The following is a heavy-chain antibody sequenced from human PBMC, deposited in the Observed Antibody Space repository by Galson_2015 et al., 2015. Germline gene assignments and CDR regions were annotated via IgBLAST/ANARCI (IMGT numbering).Heavy chain of an antibody. CDR1: EFTFSNYY. J-gene: IGHJ6*03. D-gene: IGHD3-16*01. CDR2: IRSSGDYT. V-gene: IGHV3-11*03. Sequence: SLRLSCAGSEFTFSNYYIRWIRQAPGKGLEWVSYIRSSGDYTNYADSVKGRFSVSRDNAKNSVYLRMNSLRAEDTAIYYCARSFWGPLTRHDDYMDVWGTGTTVTVSS. CDR3: ARSFWGPLTRHDDYMDV.